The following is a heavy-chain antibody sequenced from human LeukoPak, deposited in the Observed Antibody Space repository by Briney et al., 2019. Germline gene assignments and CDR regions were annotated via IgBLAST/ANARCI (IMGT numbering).Heavy chain of an antibody. D-gene: IGHD3-10*01. CDR1: GASFSGYY. CDR3: ARGTYYYGSGSYYFDY. J-gene: IGHJ4*02. V-gene: IGHV4-34*01. Sequence: SETLSLTCAVYGASFSGYYSSWIRHPPGKWRGWIGEINHSGSTNYNPSLKSRVTISVDTSNNQFSLKLSSVTAADTAVYYCARGTYYYGSGSYYFDYWGQGTLVTVSS. CDR2: INHSGST.